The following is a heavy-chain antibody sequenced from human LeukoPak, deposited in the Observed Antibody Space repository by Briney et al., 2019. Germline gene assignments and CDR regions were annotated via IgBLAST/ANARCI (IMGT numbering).Heavy chain of an antibody. D-gene: IGHD3-3*01. CDR2: ISSSSSYI. CDR1: GFTFSSYS. V-gene: IGHV3-21*01. CDR3: ARDARPNYDLWSGYYTHWFDP. J-gene: IGHJ5*02. Sequence: GGSLRLSCAASGFTFSSYSMNWVRQAPGKGLEWVSSISSSSSYIYYADSVKGRFTISRDNAKNSLYLQMNSLRAEDTAVYYCARDARPNYDLWSGYYTHWFDPWGQGTLVTVSS.